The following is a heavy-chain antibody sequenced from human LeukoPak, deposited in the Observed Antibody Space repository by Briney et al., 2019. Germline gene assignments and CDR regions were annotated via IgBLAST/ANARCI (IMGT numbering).Heavy chain of an antibody. CDR3: VKDDYYYGSGSYYFDY. CDR2: VSSNGGST. V-gene: IGHV3-64D*09. D-gene: IGHD3-10*01. CDR1: GFTFSSYA. J-gene: IGHJ4*02. Sequence: PGGSLRLSCSASGFTFSSYAMHWVRQAPGKGLEYVSAVSSNGGSTYYADSVKGRFTISRDNSKNTLYLQMSSLRAEDTAVYYCVKDDYYYGSGSYYFDYWGQGTLVTVSS.